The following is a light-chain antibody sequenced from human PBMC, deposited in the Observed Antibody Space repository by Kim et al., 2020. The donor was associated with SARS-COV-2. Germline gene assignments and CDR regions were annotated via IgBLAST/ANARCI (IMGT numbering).Light chain of an antibody. CDR1: SSNSGINA. CDR2: SNN. Sequence: GQGLTIAGSGSSSNSGINAVNWYQQLPGTAPKLLMYSNNQRTSGVPDRFSGSKSGTSASLAISGLQSEDEADYYCAAWDDSQNGLVFGGGTQLTVL. J-gene: IGLJ2*01. V-gene: IGLV1-44*01. CDR3: AAWDDSQNGLV.